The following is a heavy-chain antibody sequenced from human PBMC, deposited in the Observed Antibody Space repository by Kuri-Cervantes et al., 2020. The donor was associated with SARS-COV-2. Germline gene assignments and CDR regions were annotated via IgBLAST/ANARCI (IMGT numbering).Heavy chain of an antibody. J-gene: IGHJ4*02. V-gene: IGHV4-61*01. D-gene: IGHD6-19*01. CDR1: GGSISSGNYY. CDR3: ARELGYSSAWSQGDYFDN. CDR2: INHSGST. Sequence: SETLSLTCTVSGGSISSGNYYWSWIRQPPGKGLEWIGEINHSGSTNYNPSLKSRVTISVDTSRNQFSQKLSSVTAADTAVYYCARELGYSSAWSQGDYFDNWGQGTLVTVSS.